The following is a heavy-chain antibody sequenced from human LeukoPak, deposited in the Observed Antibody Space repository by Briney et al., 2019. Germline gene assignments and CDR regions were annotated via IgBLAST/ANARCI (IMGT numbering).Heavy chain of an antibody. CDR2: IKQDGSEK. CDR3: ARDSIRVQTGTTP. CDR1: GFTFSSYW. D-gene: IGHD1-1*01. V-gene: IGHV3-7*01. Sequence: PGGSLRLSCAASGFTFSSYWMSWVRQAPGKGLEWVANIKQDGSEKYYVDSVKGRFTISRDNAKNSLYLQMNSLRAEDTAVYYCARDSIRVQTGTTPWGRGTLVTVSS. J-gene: IGHJ5*02.